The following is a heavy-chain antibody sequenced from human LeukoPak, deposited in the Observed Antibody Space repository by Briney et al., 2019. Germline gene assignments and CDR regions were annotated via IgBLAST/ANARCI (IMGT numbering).Heavy chain of an antibody. V-gene: IGHV3-23*01. D-gene: IGHD1-26*01. CDR3: AKDLREEPVYYFEY. Sequence: GGSLRLSCAASGFTFSSYAMSWVRQAPGKGLEWVSAISGSGGSTYYADPVKGRFTISRDNSKNTLYLQMNSLRAEDTAVYYCAKDLREEPVYYFEYWGQGNLVTVSS. CDR2: ISGSGGST. CDR1: GFTFSSYA. J-gene: IGHJ4*02.